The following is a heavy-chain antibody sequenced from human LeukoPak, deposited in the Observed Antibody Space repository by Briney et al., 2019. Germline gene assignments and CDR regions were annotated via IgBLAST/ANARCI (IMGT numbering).Heavy chain of an antibody. CDR2: IGSNGGST. V-gene: IGHV3-64*02. J-gene: IGHJ3*02. CDR1: GFTFNSYA. CDR3: ARSNCSTTDCLFNAFDI. Sequence: GGSLRLSCAASGFTFNSYAMHWVRQAPGKGLEYASVIGSNGGSTYYADSVKGRFTISRDNSKNTLYLQMGSLRAEDMAVYYCARSNCSTTDCLFNAFDIWGQGTMVTVSS. D-gene: IGHD2-2*01.